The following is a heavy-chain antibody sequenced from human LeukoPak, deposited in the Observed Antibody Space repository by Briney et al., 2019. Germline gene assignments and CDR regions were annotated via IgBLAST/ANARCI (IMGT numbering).Heavy chain of an antibody. CDR2: ISAYNGNT. D-gene: IGHD3-9*01. CDR3: ARDRYDILTGYYRWVSAFDI. V-gene: IGHV1-18*01. CDR1: GYTFTSYG. Sequence: ASVKVSCKASGYTFTSYGISWVRQSPGQGLEWMGWISAYNGNTNYAQKLQGRVTMTTDTSTSTAYMELRSLRSDDTAVYYCARDRYDILTGYYRWVSAFDIWGQGTMVTVSS. J-gene: IGHJ3*02.